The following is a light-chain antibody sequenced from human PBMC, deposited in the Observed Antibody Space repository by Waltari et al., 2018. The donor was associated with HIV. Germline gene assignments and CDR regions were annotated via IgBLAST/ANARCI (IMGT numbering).Light chain of an antibody. CDR2: ANN. CDR1: SSNIGPGYD. V-gene: IGLV1-40*01. Sequence: QSVLTQPPSVSGAPGQRVTISCTGSSSNIGPGYDVHWYQQLPGTAPKLFIYANNNRPSGIPDRFSGSKSGTSASLAITGLRAEDEGDYYCQSYDTSLGGSVFGGGTKLTVL. J-gene: IGLJ3*02. CDR3: QSYDTSLGGSV.